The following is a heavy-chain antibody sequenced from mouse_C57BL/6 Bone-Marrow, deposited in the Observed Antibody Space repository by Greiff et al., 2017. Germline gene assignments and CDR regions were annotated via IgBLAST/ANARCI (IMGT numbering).Heavy chain of an antibody. CDR1: GYTFTDYY. Sequence: VQLQQSGPELVKPGASVKISCKASGYTFTDYYMNWVKQSHGKSLEWIGDINPNNGGTSYNQKFKGKATLTVDKSSRTAYMELRSLTSEDSAVYYCARERKFGYYGSSCAMDYWGQGTSVTVSS. V-gene: IGHV1-26*01. CDR2: INPNNGGT. D-gene: IGHD1-1*01. CDR3: ARERKFGYYGSSCAMDY. J-gene: IGHJ4*01.